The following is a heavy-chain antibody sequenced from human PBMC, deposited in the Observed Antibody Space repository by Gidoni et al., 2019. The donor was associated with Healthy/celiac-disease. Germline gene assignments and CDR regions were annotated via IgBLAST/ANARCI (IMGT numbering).Heavy chain of an antibody. CDR2: IWYDGSNK. V-gene: IGHV3-33*01. CDR3: ARGSTTVAKGGWFDP. J-gene: IGHJ5*02. Sequence: QVQLVESGGGVVQPGRSLRLSCAASGFTFSSYGMHWVRQAPGKGLEWVAVIWYDGSNKDYADSVKGRFTISRDNSKNTLYLQMNSLRAEDTAVYYCARGSTTVAKGGWFDPWGQGTLVTVSS. CDR1: GFTFSSYG. D-gene: IGHD4-17*01.